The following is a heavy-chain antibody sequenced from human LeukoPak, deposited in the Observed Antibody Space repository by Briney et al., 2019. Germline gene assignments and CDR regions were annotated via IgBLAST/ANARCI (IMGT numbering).Heavy chain of an antibody. CDR1: GGTFISYG. J-gene: IGHJ4*02. CDR3: ARGGYSYGNYPIYYFDY. D-gene: IGHD5-18*01. Sequence: SVKVSCKASGGTFISYGISWVRQAPGQGLEWMGGIIPIFGTANYAQKFQGRVTITADESTSTAYMELSSLRSEDTAVYYCARGGYSYGNYPIYYFDYWGQGTLVTVSS. V-gene: IGHV1-69*13. CDR2: IIPIFGTA.